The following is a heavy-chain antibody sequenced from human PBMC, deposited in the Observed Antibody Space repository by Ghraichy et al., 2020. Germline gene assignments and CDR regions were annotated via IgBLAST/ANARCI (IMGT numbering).Heavy chain of an antibody. CDR3: ARDSSSSSGMDV. CDR1: GSSISGYY. D-gene: IGHD2-2*01. CDR2: INTSGTT. J-gene: IGHJ6*02. Sequence: SETLSLTCNVFGSSISGYYWSWIRQPAGKGLEWIGRINTSGTTNRNPSLKSRVTMSADTSKKQVSLKLTSVTAADTAVYYCARDSSSSSGMDVWGQGTTVTVSS. V-gene: IGHV4-4*07.